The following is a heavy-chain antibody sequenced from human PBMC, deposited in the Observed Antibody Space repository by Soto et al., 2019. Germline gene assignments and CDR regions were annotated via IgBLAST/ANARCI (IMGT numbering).Heavy chain of an antibody. J-gene: IGHJ3*02. D-gene: IGHD3-10*02. CDR2: INAGNGDT. CDR1: GYTFTSYT. V-gene: IGHV1-3*01. CDR3: ARNREISRYAFDI. Sequence: QVQLVQSGAEVKKPGASVKVSCKASGYTFTSYTMHWVRQAPGQRPEWMGWINAGNGDTKYSQKFQGKVTISRDTSASTAFMELSNLRSEDTAVYYCARNREISRYAFDIWGQGTMVTVSS.